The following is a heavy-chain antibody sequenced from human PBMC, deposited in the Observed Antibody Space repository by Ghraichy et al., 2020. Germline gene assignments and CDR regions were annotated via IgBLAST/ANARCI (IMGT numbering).Heavy chain of an antibody. D-gene: IGHD2-15*01. CDR2: IYTSGST. Sequence: ESLNISCTVSGGSISSYYWSWIRQPAGKGLEWIGRIYTSGSTNYNPSLKSRVTMSVDTSKNQFSLKLSSVTAADTAVYYCAGGELGYCSGGSCYKYPYYYYYGMDVWGQGTTVTVSS. J-gene: IGHJ6*02. CDR3: AGGELGYCSGGSCYKYPYYYYYGMDV. CDR1: GGSISSYY. V-gene: IGHV4-4*07.